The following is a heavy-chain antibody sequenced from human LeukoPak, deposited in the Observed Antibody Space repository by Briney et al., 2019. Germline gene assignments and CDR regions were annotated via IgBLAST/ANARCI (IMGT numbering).Heavy chain of an antibody. J-gene: IGHJ4*02. CDR1: GFTLSTYS. Sequence: GGSLRLSCAASGFTLSTYSMHWVRQAPGKGLEWVSSIRSGSTYINYADSVKGRFTISRDDAKKSLYLQMNSLRAEDTAVYYCARDGIFDYWGQGTLVTVSS. V-gene: IGHV3-21*01. CDR2: IRSGSTYI. CDR3: ARDGIFDY.